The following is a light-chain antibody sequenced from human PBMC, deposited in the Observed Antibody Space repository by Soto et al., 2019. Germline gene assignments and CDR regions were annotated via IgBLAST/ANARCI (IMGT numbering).Light chain of an antibody. Sequence: QSALTQPPSASGSPGQSVTISCTGTSSDVGGYNYVSWYQQHPGKAPKLMIFEVSHRPSGVPDRFSSSKSGNTASLTVSGLQAEDEADYYCSSFAGNYWVFGGGTKLTVL. CDR1: SSDVGGYNY. J-gene: IGLJ3*02. V-gene: IGLV2-8*01. CDR2: EVS. CDR3: SSFAGNYWV.